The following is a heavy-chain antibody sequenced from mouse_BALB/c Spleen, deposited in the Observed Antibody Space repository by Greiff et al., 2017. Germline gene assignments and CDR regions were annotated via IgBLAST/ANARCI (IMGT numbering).Heavy chain of an antibody. J-gene: IGHJ4*01. D-gene: IGHD1-1*01. CDR2: INSNGGST. CDR3: ARQGDITFYAMDY. CDR1: GFTFSSYY. Sequence: DVMLVESGGGLVKLGGSLKLSCAASGFTFSSYYMSWVRQTPEKRLELVAAINSNGGSTYYPDTVKGRFTISRDNAKNTLYLQMSSLKSEDTALYYCARQGDITFYAMDYWGQGTSVTVSS. V-gene: IGHV5-6-2*01.